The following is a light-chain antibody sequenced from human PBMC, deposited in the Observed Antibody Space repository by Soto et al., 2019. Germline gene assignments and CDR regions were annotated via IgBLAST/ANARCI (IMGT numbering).Light chain of an antibody. CDR2: SNN. CDR1: RSNTGSNA. CDR3: AAWDDSLSGVV. Sequence: QSVLTQPPSVSGTPGQRVTMSCSGGRSNTGSNAVNWYQQIPGTAPKLLIYSNNHRPSGVPDRFSGSRSGTSASLAISEVQSEDEAFYYCAAWDDSLSGVVFGGGTQLTVL. J-gene: IGLJ2*01. V-gene: IGLV1-44*01.